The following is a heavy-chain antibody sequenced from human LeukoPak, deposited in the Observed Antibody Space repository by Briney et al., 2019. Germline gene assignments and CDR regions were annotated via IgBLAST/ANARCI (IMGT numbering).Heavy chain of an antibody. D-gene: IGHD6-13*01. CDR1: GYTLTESP. V-gene: IGHV1-24*01. J-gene: IGHJ4*02. CDR3: ATHTGIAAAGDFDY. Sequence: ASVKVSCKVSGYTLTESPMHWVRQAPGKGLEWMGGFDPEDGETIYAQKFQGRVTMTEDTSTDTAYMELSSLRSEDTAVYYCATHTGIAAAGDFDYWGQGTLVTVSS. CDR2: FDPEDGET.